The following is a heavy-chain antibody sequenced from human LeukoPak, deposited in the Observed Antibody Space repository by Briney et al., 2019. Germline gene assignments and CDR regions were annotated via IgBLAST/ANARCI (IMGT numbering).Heavy chain of an antibody. J-gene: IGHJ4*02. Sequence: GGSLRLSCAASGFTFSSYSMTWVRQAPGKGLEGVSSMSSGGRYIYYADSVRGGFTISRDNAKNSLYLLMNSLRVEDTAVYYCARDRPTGASRLFVVQWGQGTLVTVSS. CDR3: ARDRPTGASRLFVVQ. CDR1: GFTFSSYS. D-gene: IGHD3-3*01. CDR2: MSSGGRYI. V-gene: IGHV3-21*01.